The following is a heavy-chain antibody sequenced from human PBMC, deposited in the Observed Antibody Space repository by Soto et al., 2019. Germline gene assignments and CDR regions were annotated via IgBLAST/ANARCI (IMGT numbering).Heavy chain of an antibody. J-gene: IGHJ4*02. CDR1: GGSISSGGYS. CDR2: IYHSGST. Sequence: QLQLQESGSGLVKPSQTLSLTCAVSGGSISSGGYSWSWIRQPPGKGLEWIGYIYHSGSTHYNPSLQSRVTISVARSKSQCSLKLSSVTAADTAVYYCARGNVVAIDYWGQGTLVTVSS. CDR3: ARGNVVAIDY. V-gene: IGHV4-30-2*01. D-gene: IGHD2-21*01.